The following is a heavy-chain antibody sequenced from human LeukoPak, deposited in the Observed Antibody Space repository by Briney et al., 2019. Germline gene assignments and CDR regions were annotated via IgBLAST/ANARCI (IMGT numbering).Heavy chain of an antibody. D-gene: IGHD3-9*01. CDR3: ARVPGVYYDRLTGYGSGWFDP. Sequence: SETLSLTCTVSGGSISSYYWSWIRQPPGKGLEWIGYIYYSGSTSYNPSLKSRVTISADTSKNQFSLKVRSMTAADTAVYYCARVPGVYYDRLTGYGSGWFDPWGQGTLVTVSS. CDR1: GGSISSYY. J-gene: IGHJ5*02. V-gene: IGHV4-59*08. CDR2: IYYSGST.